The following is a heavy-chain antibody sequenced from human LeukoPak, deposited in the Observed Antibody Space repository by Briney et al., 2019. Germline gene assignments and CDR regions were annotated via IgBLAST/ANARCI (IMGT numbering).Heavy chain of an antibody. CDR3: AKADSRFWDCTGGSGSGYFFDY. CDR1: GFTFSGYA. V-gene: IGHV3-23*01. D-gene: IGHD2-15*01. CDR2: ISGGSSGTT. Sequence: RSLRLSCAASGFTFSGYAMSSVRQAPRKGLEWVSSISGGSSGTTYYADAVTGRFTISRDSSKNTLFLQMNSLRAEDTAVYYCAKADSRFWDCTGGSGSGYFFDYWGQGTLVTVSS. J-gene: IGHJ4*02.